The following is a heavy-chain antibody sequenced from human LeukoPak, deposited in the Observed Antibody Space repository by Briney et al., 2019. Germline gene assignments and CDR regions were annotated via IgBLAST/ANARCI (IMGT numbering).Heavy chain of an antibody. Sequence: PGGSLRLSCAASGFTFSSYWMHWVRQAPGKGLVWVSRINSDGSSTSYADSVKGRFTISRDNAKNTLYLQMNSLRGEDTAVYYCARGMLSSAGYHWYYYMDVWGKGAMVTVSS. J-gene: IGHJ6*03. CDR3: ARGMLSSAGYHWYYYMDV. CDR2: INSDGSST. CDR1: GFTFSSYW. D-gene: IGHD3-3*01. V-gene: IGHV3-74*01.